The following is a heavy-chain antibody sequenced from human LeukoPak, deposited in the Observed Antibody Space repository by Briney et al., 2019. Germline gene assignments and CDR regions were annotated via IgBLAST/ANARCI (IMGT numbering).Heavy chain of an antibody. D-gene: IGHD3-9*01. Sequence: ASVKVSCKASGYTFTSYYMHWVRQATGQGLEWMGWMNPNSGNTGYAQKFQGRVTMTRNTSISTAYMELSSLRSEDTAVYYCARGGGPQGLRYFDWLSDWGQGTLVTVSS. V-gene: IGHV1-8*02. CDR2: MNPNSGNT. CDR1: GYTFTSYY. J-gene: IGHJ4*02. CDR3: ARGGGPQGLRYFDWLSD.